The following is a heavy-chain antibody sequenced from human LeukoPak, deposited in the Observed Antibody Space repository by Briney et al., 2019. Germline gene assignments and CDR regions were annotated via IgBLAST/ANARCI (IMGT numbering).Heavy chain of an antibody. Sequence: GGSLRLSCAASGFTFSDYYMSWIRQAPGKGLVWVSRINTDGSSTTYADSVKGRFTISRDNAKNTLYLQMNSLRAEDTAVYYCARVGGSGIFWGQGTLVTVSS. CDR3: ARVGGSGIF. CDR2: INTDGSST. V-gene: IGHV3-74*01. D-gene: IGHD3-10*01. CDR1: GFTFSDYY. J-gene: IGHJ4*02.